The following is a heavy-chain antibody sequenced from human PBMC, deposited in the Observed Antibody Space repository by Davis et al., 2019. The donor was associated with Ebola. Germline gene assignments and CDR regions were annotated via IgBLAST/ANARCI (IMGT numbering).Heavy chain of an antibody. CDR2: ISWNSGSI. D-gene: IGHD3-16*01. CDR3: AKDLSPYYGVAFDI. J-gene: IGHJ3*02. V-gene: IGHV3-9*01. CDR1: GFTFDDYA. Sequence: GGSLRLSCAASGFTFDDYAMHWVRQAPGKGLEWVSGISWNSGSIGYADSVKGRFTISRDNAKNSLYLQMNSLRAEDTALYYCAKDLSPYYGVAFDIWGQGTMVTVSS.